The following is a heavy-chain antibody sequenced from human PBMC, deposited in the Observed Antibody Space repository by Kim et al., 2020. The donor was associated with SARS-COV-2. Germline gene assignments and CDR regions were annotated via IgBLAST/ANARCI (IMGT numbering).Heavy chain of an antibody. CDR1: GFIFSDSA. CDR2: IRSKANSYAT. V-gene: IGHV3-73*01. CDR3: TRVPPYSNSWWDAFDI. Sequence: GGSLRPSCAASGFIFSDSAMYWVRQASGKGLQWVGRIRSKANSYATAYDVSVKGRFIISRDDSKNTAYLQMNSLKTEDTAIYYCTRVPPYSNSWWDAFDIWGQGTMVTVSS. D-gene: IGHD6-13*01. J-gene: IGHJ3*02.